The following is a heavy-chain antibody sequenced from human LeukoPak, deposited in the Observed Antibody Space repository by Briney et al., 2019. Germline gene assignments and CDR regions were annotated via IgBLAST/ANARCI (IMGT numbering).Heavy chain of an antibody. D-gene: IGHD6-19*01. J-gene: IGHJ1*01. CDR3: ARAYKDRSLAGKKEFFQH. CDR2: IQNDASTE. CDR1: GFIFSHYG. Sequence: GGSLRLSCAASGFIFSHYGMHRVRQAPGKGLEWVAVIQNDASTENFADSVKGRFTISRDNANNFLYLQMNSLRAEDTALYYCARAYKDRSLAGKKEFFQHWGQGTLVTVSS. V-gene: IGHV3-30*02.